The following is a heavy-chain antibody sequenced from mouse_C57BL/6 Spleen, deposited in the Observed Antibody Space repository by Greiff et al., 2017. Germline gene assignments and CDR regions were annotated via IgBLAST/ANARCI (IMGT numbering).Heavy chain of an antibody. Sequence: LVESGPELVKPGASVKISCKASGYAFSSSWMNWVKQRPGKGLEWIGRIYPGDGDTNYNGKFKGKATLTADKSSSTAYMQLSSLTSEDSAVYFCAREDDYDGAYWGQGTLVTVSA. V-gene: IGHV1-82*01. J-gene: IGHJ3*01. CDR3: AREDDYDGAY. CDR1: GYAFSSSW. CDR2: IYPGDGDT. D-gene: IGHD2-4*01.